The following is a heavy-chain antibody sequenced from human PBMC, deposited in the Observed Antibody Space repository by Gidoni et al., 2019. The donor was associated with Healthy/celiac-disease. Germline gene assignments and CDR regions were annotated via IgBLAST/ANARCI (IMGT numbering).Heavy chain of an antibody. CDR3: ARQFSGHTVTRYWYFDL. Sequence: EVQLVQSGAEVKKPGESLKISCKGSGYSFTSYWIGWGRQMPGKGLEWMGIIYPGDSDTRYSPSFQGQVTISADKSISTAYLQWSSLKASDTAMYYCARQFSGHTVTRYWYFDLWGRGTLVTVSS. V-gene: IGHV5-51*01. J-gene: IGHJ2*01. D-gene: IGHD4-17*01. CDR1: GYSFTSYW. CDR2: IYPGDSDT.